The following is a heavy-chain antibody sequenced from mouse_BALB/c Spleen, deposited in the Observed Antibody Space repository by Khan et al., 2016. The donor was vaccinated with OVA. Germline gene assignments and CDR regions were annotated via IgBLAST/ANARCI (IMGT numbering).Heavy chain of an antibody. V-gene: IGHV5-6*01. CDR3: AGHLTGSFAY. J-gene: IGHJ3*01. CDR1: GFTFSSYS. CDR2: ISRGGDYT. Sequence: EVELVESEGDLVKPGGSLKLSCAAPGFTFSSYSMSWVRQTPDKRLEWVASISRGGDYTYYPDSVKGRLTISRDNAKNTLYLQMSDLKSEDTAMYYCAGHLTGSFAYWGQGTLVTVSA. D-gene: IGHD4-1*01.